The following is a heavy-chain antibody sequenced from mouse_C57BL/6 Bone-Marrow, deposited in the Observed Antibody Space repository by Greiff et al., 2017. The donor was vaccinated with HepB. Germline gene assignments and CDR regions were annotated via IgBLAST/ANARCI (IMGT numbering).Heavy chain of an antibody. CDR1: GFTFSDYG. V-gene: IGHV5-17*01. Sequence: EVMLVESGGGLVKPGGSLKLSCAASGFTFSDYGMHWVRQAPEKGLEWVAYISSGSSTIYYADTVKGRFTISRDNAKNTLFLQMTSLRSEDTAMYYCARPHYYGSSYGYFDVWGTGTTVTVSS. CDR2: ISSGSSTI. CDR3: ARPHYYGSSYGYFDV. J-gene: IGHJ1*03. D-gene: IGHD1-1*01.